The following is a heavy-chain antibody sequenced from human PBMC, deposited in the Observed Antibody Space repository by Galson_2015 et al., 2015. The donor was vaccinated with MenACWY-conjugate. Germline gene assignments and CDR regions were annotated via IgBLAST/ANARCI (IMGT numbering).Heavy chain of an antibody. CDR2: MYPGDSDS. V-gene: IGHV5-51*03. CDR3: ARRSPRPPCDP. J-gene: IGHJ5*02. CDR1: GYSFTSYW. Sequence: QSGAEVKKPGESLKISCKTSGYSFTSYWIVWVRQLPGKGLELLGTMYPGDSDSRYSPPFQGQVTISADQSINTAYLQWASLKSSGSVIYYCARRSPRPPCDPWGQGTLVTVSS.